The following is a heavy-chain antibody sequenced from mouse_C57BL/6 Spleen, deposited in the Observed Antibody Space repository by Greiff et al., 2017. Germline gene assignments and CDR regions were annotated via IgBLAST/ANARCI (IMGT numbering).Heavy chain of an antibody. V-gene: IGHV1-80*01. Sequence: QVQLQQSGAELVKPGASVKISCKASGYAFSSYWMNWVKQRPGKGLEWIGQIYPGDGDTNYNGKFKGKATLTAEKSSSTAYMQLSSRTSEDSAVYFCARENTTVVSYFDYWGQGTTLTVSS. CDR1: GYAFSSYW. D-gene: IGHD1-1*01. J-gene: IGHJ2*01. CDR2: IYPGDGDT. CDR3: ARENTTVVSYFDY.